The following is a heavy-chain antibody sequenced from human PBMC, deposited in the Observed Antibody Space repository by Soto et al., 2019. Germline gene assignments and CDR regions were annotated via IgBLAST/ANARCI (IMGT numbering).Heavy chain of an antibody. J-gene: IGHJ4*02. D-gene: IGHD3-10*01. CDR1: GGTFSSST. Sequence: PVKGSCKASGGTFSSSTISWVRQAPGQGLEWMGRIIPILGIANYAQKFQGRVTITADKSTSTAYMELSSLRSEDTAVYYCASGSGGSGSSEWGQGTLVTVSS. V-gene: IGHV1-69*02. CDR2: IIPILGIA. CDR3: ASGSGGSGSSE.